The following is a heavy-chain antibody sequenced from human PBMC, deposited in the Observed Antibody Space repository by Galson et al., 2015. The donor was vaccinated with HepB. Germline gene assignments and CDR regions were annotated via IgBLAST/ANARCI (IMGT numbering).Heavy chain of an antibody. Sequence: SLRLSCAASGFTFSTYWMHWVRHAPGKGLVWVSRINSDGSSTSYADSVKGRFTISRDNAKNTVYLQMNSLRTEDTAVYYCVTGTVALARYYYYYMDVWGKGTTVTVSS. CDR1: GFTFSTYW. CDR2: INSDGSST. V-gene: IGHV3-74*01. D-gene: IGHD2-15*01. J-gene: IGHJ6*03. CDR3: VTGTVALARYYYYYMDV.